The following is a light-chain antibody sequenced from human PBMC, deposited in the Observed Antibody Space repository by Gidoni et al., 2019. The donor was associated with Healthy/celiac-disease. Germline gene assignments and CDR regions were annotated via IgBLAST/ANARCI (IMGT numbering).Light chain of an antibody. CDR1: QSISSS. CDR3: QRSYSTPLT. Sequence: DIQTTQSPSSLSASVGDRVTITCRASQSISSSLNWYQQKPGKAPKLLIYAASSLQSGVPSSFSGSGSGTDFTLTISSLQPEDFATYYFQRSYSTPLTFGGGTKVEIK. CDR2: AAS. J-gene: IGKJ4*01. V-gene: IGKV1-39*01.